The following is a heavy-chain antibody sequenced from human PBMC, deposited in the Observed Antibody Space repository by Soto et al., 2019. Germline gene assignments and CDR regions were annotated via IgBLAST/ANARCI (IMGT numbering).Heavy chain of an antibody. CDR2: IWYDGSNK. V-gene: IGHV3-33*01. J-gene: IGHJ4*02. CDR1: GFTFSSYG. CDR3: ARGEAYVTPEPAVY. Sequence: GGSLRLSCAASGFTFSSYGMHWVRQAPGKGLEWVAVIWYDGSNKYYADSVKGRFTISRDNSKNTLYLQMNSLRAEDTAVYYCARGEAYVTPEPAVYWGQGTLVTVSS. D-gene: IGHD2-8*01.